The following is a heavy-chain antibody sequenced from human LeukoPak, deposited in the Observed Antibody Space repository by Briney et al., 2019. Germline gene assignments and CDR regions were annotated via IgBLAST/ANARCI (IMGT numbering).Heavy chain of an antibody. J-gene: IGHJ4*02. Sequence: GGSLRLSCAASGFTLGSYGMHWVRQAPGKGLEWVAFIRSDGSNKYYADSVKGRFTISRDNAKNSLYLQMNSLRAEDTALYYCAKDVSAIVGALDYWGQGTLVTVSS. V-gene: IGHV3-30*02. CDR1: GFTLGSYG. D-gene: IGHD1-26*01. CDR3: AKDVSAIVGALDY. CDR2: IRSDGSNK.